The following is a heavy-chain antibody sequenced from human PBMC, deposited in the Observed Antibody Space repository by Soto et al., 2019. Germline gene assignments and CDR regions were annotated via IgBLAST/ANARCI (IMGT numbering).Heavy chain of an antibody. D-gene: IGHD1-26*01. J-gene: IGHJ4*02. V-gene: IGHV1-18*01. CDR3: ARGPSITIVGATIGSDY. CDR2: ISAYNGNT. Sequence: ASVKVSCKASGYTFTSYGISWVRQAPGQGLEWMGWISAYNGNTNYAQKLQGRVTMTTDTSTSTAYMELRSLRPDDTAVYYCARGPSITIVGATIGSDYWGQGTLVTVSS. CDR1: GYTFTSYG.